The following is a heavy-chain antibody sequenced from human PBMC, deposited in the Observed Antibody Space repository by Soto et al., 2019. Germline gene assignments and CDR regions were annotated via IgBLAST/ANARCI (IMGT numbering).Heavy chain of an antibody. J-gene: IGHJ4*02. CDR2: IGSSGTTI. D-gene: IGHD2-15*01. CDR3: ARGARRGYCIGASCYAFDY. Sequence: QVPLVESGGGLVKPRGSLRLSCVASGFTFGDYYMSWIRQAPGKGLEWVSHIGSSGTTIYYADSVKGRFTISRDNARNSLNLQMNSLRAEDTAAYYCARGARRGYCIGASCYAFDYWGRGTLVTVSS. V-gene: IGHV3-11*01. CDR1: GFTFGDYY.